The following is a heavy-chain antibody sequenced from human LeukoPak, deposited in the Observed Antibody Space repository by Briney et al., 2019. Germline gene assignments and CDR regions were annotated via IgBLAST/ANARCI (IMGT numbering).Heavy chain of an antibody. CDR3: ARHIGGGIEDMDV. D-gene: IGHD3-16*02. Sequence: GGSLRLSCAASGFTFSNYAMTWVRQAPGKGLEWVSAISESGGSTYYADSVKGRFTISRDNSKNMLYLQMNSLRAEDTAVYYCARHIGGGIEDMDVWGTGTKVTVSS. CDR1: GFTFSNYA. V-gene: IGHV3-23*01. CDR2: ISESGGST. J-gene: IGHJ6*03.